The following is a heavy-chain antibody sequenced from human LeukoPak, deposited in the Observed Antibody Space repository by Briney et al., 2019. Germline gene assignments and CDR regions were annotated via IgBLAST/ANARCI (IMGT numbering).Heavy chain of an antibody. CDR2: TTHSGSS. CDR3: ARMWPGRIGGSLGSSDY. Sequence: PSETLSLTCGVAGGSFRGYYWTWIRQAPGKGLEWIGETTHSGSSNYNPSLKSRVNISVDMAKNQFSLTLSSVTAADTGEYYCARMWPGRIGGSLGSSDYWGQGTLVTVSS. CDR1: GGSFRGYY. J-gene: IGHJ4*02. V-gene: IGHV4-34*01. D-gene: IGHD1-26*01.